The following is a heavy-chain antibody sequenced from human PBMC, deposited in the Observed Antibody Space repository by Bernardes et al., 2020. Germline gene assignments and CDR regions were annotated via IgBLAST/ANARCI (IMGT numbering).Heavy chain of an antibody. CDR3: AKDAREYYDFWSGYG. J-gene: IGHJ4*02. CDR2: ISGSGGST. Sequence: GGSLRLSCAAFGFIFSSYAMSWVRQAPGKGLEWVSAISGSGGSTYYADSVKGRFTISRDNSKNTLYLQMNSLRAEDTAVYYCAKDAREYYDFWSGYGWGQGTLVTVSS. V-gene: IGHV3-23*01. CDR1: GFIFSSYA. D-gene: IGHD3-3*01.